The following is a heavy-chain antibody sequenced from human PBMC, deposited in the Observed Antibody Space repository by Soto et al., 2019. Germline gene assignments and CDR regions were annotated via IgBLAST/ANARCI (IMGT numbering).Heavy chain of an antibody. CDR1: GGTFSSYT. Sequence: QVQLVQSGAEVKKPGSSVKVSCKASGGTFSSYTISWVRQAPGQGLEWMGRIIPILGIANYAQKFQGRVTITADKSTSTAYMELSSLRSEDTAVYYCARDSGYDSFDYFDYWGQGTLVTVSS. D-gene: IGHD5-12*01. V-gene: IGHV1-69*08. CDR2: IIPILGIA. J-gene: IGHJ4*02. CDR3: ARDSGYDSFDYFDY.